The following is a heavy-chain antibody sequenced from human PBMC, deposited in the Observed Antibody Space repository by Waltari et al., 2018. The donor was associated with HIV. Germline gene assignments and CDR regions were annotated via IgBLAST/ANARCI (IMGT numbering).Heavy chain of an antibody. V-gene: IGHV3-23*01. J-gene: IGHJ3*01. CDR3: VKSMRDLRPSAFDL. D-gene: IGHD2-8*01. CDR2: LSGSGSTA. Sequence: EVQLLESGGGLVQPGGSLRLSCAASGFNLRSFCMRWVRQAQGKGPEWVSALSGSGSTASYSDTVKGRFTISRDFSNNTLSLQMNNLRAEDTAVYFCVKSMRDLRPSAFDLWGQGTMVAISS. CDR1: GFNLRSFC.